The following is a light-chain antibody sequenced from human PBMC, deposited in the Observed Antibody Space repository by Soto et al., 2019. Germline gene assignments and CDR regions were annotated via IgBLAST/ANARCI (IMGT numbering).Light chain of an antibody. CDR1: SSDVGGYNY. V-gene: IGLV2-11*01. Sequence: QSVLTQPRSVSGSPGQSVTISCTGTSSDVGGYNYVSWYQQHPGKAPKLMIYDVSKRPSGVPDRFSGSKSGNTASLTISGLQAEDEADYYGCSYAGSFGGGTKLTVL. J-gene: IGLJ2*01. CDR3: CSYAGS. CDR2: DVS.